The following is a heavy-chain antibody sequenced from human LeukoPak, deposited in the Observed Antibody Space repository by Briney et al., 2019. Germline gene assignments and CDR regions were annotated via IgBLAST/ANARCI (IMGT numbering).Heavy chain of an antibody. CDR3: ARDLIAAAGTTWFDP. V-gene: IGHV1-46*01. CDR1: GYTFTGYY. CDR2: INASGGST. Sequence: ASVKVSCKASGYTFTGYYMHWVRQAPGQGLEWMGIINASGGSTTYAQKFQGRVTMTRDTSTSTVYMELSSLRSEDTAVYYCARDLIAAAGTTWFDPWGQGTLVTVSS. D-gene: IGHD6-13*01. J-gene: IGHJ5*02.